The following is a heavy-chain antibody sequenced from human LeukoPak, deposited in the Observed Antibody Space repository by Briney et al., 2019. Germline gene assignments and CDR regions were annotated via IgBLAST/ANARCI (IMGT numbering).Heavy chain of an antibody. Sequence: GGSLRLSCAASGFTFSNYAMTWVRQAPGKGLEWVSSINYSGGSTYYADSVKGRITISRDNSKNTLYLQMNSLRGEDTAFYYCARGGGAQAFDIWGQGTMVTVSS. CDR1: GFTFSNYA. CDR2: INYSGGST. CDR3: ARGGGAQAFDI. D-gene: IGHD2-21*01. V-gene: IGHV3-23*01. J-gene: IGHJ3*02.